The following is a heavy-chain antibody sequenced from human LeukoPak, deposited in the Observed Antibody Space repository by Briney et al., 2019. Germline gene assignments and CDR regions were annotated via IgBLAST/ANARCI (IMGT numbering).Heavy chain of an antibody. J-gene: IGHJ1*01. V-gene: IGHV3-21*01. CDR1: GFTFSSYS. CDR3: ARDWEYCSGGSCLGGTSEYFQH. D-gene: IGHD2-15*01. Sequence: GGSLRLSCAASGFTFSSYSMNWVRQAPGKGLEWVSSISSSSSYIYYADSVKGRFTISRDNAKNSLYLQMNSLRAEDTAVYYCARDWEYCSGGSCLGGTSEYFQHWGQGTLVTVSS. CDR2: ISSSSSYI.